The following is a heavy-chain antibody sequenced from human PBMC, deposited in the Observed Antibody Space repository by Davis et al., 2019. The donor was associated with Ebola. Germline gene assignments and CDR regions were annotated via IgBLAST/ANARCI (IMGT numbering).Heavy chain of an antibody. V-gene: IGHV3-53*01. CDR2: IYTGGST. J-gene: IGHJ6*02. Sequence: GGSLRLSCAASGFTFSSYWMSWVRQAPGQGLEWVSVIYTGGSTYYADSVKGRFTISRDISRNTVYLQMNSLRVEDTAVYYCARDLAGFGYTYSGDYYYGMDVWGQGTTVTVSS. D-gene: IGHD5-18*01. CDR3: ARDLAGFGYTYSGDYYYGMDV. CDR1: GFTFSSYW.